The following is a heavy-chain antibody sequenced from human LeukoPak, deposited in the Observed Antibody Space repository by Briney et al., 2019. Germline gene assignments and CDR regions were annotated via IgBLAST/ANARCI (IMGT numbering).Heavy chain of an antibody. CDR2: ISSSGGSA. Sequence: GGSLRLSCAASGFTFINYNMDWVRQAPGKGLEWVSSISSSGGSASYTDSVKGRFTISRDSSKNTLYLQMNSLRAEDTAVYYCAKPYTSAWYYFDYWGQGTLVTVSS. CDR3: AKPYTSAWYYFDY. J-gene: IGHJ4*02. CDR1: GFTFINYN. D-gene: IGHD6-19*01. V-gene: IGHV3-23*01.